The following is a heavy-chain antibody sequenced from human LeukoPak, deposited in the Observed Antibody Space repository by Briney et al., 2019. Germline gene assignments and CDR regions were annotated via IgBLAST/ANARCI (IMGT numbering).Heavy chain of an antibody. Sequence: GGSLRLSCAASGFTFSRFAMHWVRQAPGKGLEWVAVTSYDGVFKYYADSVKGRFTISRDHSKNTLYLQMNSLRVEDTAVYYCARAEFHYHYMDVWGKGTTVTVS. CDR1: GFTFSRFA. D-gene: IGHD3-10*01. CDR2: TSYDGVFK. CDR3: ARAEFHYHYMDV. J-gene: IGHJ6*03. V-gene: IGHV3-30-3*01.